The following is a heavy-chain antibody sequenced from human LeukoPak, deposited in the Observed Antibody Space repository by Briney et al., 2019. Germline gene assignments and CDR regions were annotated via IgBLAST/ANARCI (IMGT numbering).Heavy chain of an antibody. CDR3: ARDLVGGDY. CDR1: GFTLSSYW. J-gene: IGHJ4*02. Sequence: GGSLRLSCTASGFTLSSYWMSWVRQAPGKGLEWMANIKQDGNKKYYVDSVKGRFTISRDNAKNSLYLQMKSLRAEDTAVYYCARDLVGGDYWGQGTLVTVSS. V-gene: IGHV3-7*01. D-gene: IGHD3-16*01. CDR2: IKQDGNKK.